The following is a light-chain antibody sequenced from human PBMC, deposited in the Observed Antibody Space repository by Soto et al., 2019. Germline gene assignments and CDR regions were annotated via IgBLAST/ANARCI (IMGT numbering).Light chain of an antibody. V-gene: IGKV1-5*03. CDR3: QHYNSYPWT. J-gene: IGKJ1*01. CDR2: KAS. Sequence: DIRMTQSPSTLSASVGDRVTITCRASQTISTWLAWHQQKPGTAPKLLIYKASNLDSGVPLRFSGSGSGTEFTLTISSLQPDDFATYYCQHYNSYPWTFGQGTKVEIK. CDR1: QTISTW.